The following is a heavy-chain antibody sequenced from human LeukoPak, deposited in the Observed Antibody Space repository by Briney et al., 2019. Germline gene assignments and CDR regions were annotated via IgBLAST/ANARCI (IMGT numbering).Heavy chain of an antibody. J-gene: IGHJ5*02. V-gene: IGHV3-23*01. D-gene: IGHD4-17*01. CDR3: ASFHGDSPPDRWFGP. CDR2: ISGSSGTI. Sequence: GGSLRLSCAASGFTFRSYAMTWVRQAPGKGLEWVSAISGSSGTIYYADSVRGRFTISRDNSKNALYLQLSSLRLEDTATYSCASFHGDSPPDRWFGPWGQGTLVTVSS. CDR1: GFTFRSYA.